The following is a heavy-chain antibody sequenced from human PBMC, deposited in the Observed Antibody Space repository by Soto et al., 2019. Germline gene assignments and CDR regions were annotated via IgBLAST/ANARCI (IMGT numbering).Heavy chain of an antibody. CDR2: ISAYNGNT. Sequence: ASVKVSCKASGYTFTSYGISWVRQAPGQGLEWMGRISAYNGNTNYAQKLQGRVTMTTDTSTSTAYMELRSLRSDDTAVYYCASSYCSGGSCYSRRAFDIWGQGTMVTVSS. V-gene: IGHV1-18*01. D-gene: IGHD2-15*01. CDR1: GYTFTSYG. CDR3: ASSYCSGGSCYSRRAFDI. J-gene: IGHJ3*02.